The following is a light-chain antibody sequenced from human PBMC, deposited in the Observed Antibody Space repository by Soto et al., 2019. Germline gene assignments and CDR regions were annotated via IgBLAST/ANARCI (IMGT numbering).Light chain of an antibody. Sequence: QSLLTQPPSVSAAPGQKVTISCSGSDSNIGRNYVSWYQHLPGTAPKLLIYDNNKRPSGIPGRFSGSKSGTSATLGITGLQTGDEAHYYCGTWDNSLSAVVFGGGTKLTVL. CDR1: DSNIGRNY. CDR2: DNN. J-gene: IGLJ2*01. CDR3: GTWDNSLSAVV. V-gene: IGLV1-51*01.